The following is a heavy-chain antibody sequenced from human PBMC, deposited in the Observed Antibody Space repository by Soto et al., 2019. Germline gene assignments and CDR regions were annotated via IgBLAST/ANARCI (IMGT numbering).Heavy chain of an antibody. CDR3: ARFWFAARNTGSLGYYYGMDV. D-gene: IGHD6-6*01. CDR2: ISAYNGNT. V-gene: IGHV1-18*04. CDR1: GYTFTSYG. Sequence: GASVKVSCKASGYTFTSYGISWVRQAPGQGLEWMGWISAYNGNTNYAQKLQGRVTMTTDTSTSTAYMELRSLRSDDTAVYYCARFWFAARNTGSLGYYYGMDVWGQGTTVTVSS. J-gene: IGHJ6*02.